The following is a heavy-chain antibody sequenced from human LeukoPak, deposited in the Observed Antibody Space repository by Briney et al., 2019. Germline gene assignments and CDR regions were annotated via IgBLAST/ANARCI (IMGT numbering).Heavy chain of an antibody. Sequence: ASVKVSCKASGYTFTSYYMHWVRQAPGQGLEWMGIINPSGGSTSYAQKFRGRVTMTRDTSTSTVYTELSSLRSEDTAVYYCARALNYYGSGSFFPSPIDYWGQGTLVTVSS. CDR3: ARALNYYGSGSFFPSPIDY. CDR1: GYTFTSYY. V-gene: IGHV1-46*01. CDR2: INPSGGST. J-gene: IGHJ4*02. D-gene: IGHD3-10*01.